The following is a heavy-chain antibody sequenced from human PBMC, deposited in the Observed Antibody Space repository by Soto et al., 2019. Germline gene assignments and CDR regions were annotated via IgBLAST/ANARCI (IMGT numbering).Heavy chain of an antibody. J-gene: IGHJ4*02. CDR1: GYTLTELS. Sequence: EASVKVSCKVSGYTLTELSMHWVRQAPGQGLEWMGGIIPIFGTANYAQKFQGRVTITADESTSTAYMELSSLRSEDTAVYYCARVRVSRWLQFLGDFDYWGQGTLVTVSS. CDR2: IIPIFGTA. CDR3: ARVRVSRWLQFLGDFDY. D-gene: IGHD5-12*01. V-gene: IGHV1-69*13.